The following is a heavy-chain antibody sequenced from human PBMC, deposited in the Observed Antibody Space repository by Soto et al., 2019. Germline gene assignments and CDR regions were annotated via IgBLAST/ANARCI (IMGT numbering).Heavy chain of an antibody. Sequence: GGSLRLSCAASGFTFSSYGMHWVRQAPGKGLEWVAVISYDGSNKYYADSVKGRFTISRDNSKNTLYLQMNSLRAEDTAVYYCAKDGGGHGSGSGGLDYWGQGTLVTVSS. CDR1: GFTFSSYG. V-gene: IGHV3-30*18. D-gene: IGHD3-10*01. CDR2: ISYDGSNK. J-gene: IGHJ4*02. CDR3: AKDGGGHGSGSGGLDY.